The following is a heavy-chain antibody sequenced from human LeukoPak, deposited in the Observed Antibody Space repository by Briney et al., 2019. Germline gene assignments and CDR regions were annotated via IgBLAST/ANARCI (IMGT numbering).Heavy chain of an antibody. V-gene: IGHV4-59*11. Sequence: SETLSLTCSVSGGSISSHYWTWLRQPPGQALEFIGYIYYGGRTQYNPSLKSRVTMTMDTSKNQFSLRLNSVSAADTAVYYCAREVTVAGTFYFYMDVWGKGTTVTVYS. CDR1: GGSISSHY. J-gene: IGHJ6*03. CDR3: AREVTVAGTFYFYMDV. CDR2: IYYGGRT. D-gene: IGHD6-19*01.